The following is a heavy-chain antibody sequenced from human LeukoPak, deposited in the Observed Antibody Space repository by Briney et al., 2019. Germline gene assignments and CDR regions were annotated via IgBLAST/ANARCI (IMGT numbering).Heavy chain of an antibody. V-gene: IGHV3-9*03. D-gene: IGHD2-15*01. J-gene: IGHJ4*02. CDR3: AKVYCSGGSCYFDY. Sequence: PGGSLRLSCAASGFTFDDYAMHWVRQAPGKGLEWVSGISWNSGSIGYADSVKGRLTISRDNAKNSLYLQMNSLRAEDMALYYCAKVYCSGGSCYFDYWGQGTLVTVSS. CDR1: GFTFDDYA. CDR2: ISWNSGSI.